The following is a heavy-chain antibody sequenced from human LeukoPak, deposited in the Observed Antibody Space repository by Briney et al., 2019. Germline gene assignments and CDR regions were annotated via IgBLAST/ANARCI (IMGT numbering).Heavy chain of an antibody. CDR3: AGSITMVQGVDAFDI. Sequence: PSETLSLTCAAYGGSFSGYYWSWTRQPPGKGLEWIGEINHSGSTNYNPSLKSRVTISVDTSKNQFSLKLSSVTAADTAVYYCAGSITMVQGVDAFDIWGQGTMVTVSS. D-gene: IGHD3-10*01. J-gene: IGHJ3*02. V-gene: IGHV4-34*01. CDR2: INHSGST. CDR1: GGSFSGYY.